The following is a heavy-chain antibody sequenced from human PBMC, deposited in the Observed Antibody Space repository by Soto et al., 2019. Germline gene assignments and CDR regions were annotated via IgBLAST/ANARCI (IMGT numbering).Heavy chain of an antibody. J-gene: IGHJ5*02. CDR3: ARTSGGTYSFDP. Sequence: QVQLQESGPGLVKPSGTLSLTCAVSGDSITNNNWWTWLRQSPGKGLEWIGEMHHGGNPDYNPSLRSRVTISVDKSKNQFSLHLSSVTAADSAVYYCARTSGGTYSFDPWGQGTLVTDSS. CDR1: GDSITNNNW. D-gene: IGHD3-10*01. V-gene: IGHV4-4*02. CDR2: MHHGGNP.